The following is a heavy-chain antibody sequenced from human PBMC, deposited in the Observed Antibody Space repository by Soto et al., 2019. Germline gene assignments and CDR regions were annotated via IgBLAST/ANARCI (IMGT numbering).Heavy chain of an antibody. V-gene: IGHV5-51*01. Sequence: PGESLKISCKGSGYSFSTFWIGWVRQMPGKGLEWMGIIYPSDSDTRYSPSFQGQVTISXXXXXXTXYXQXXXLKAXDSAMYYCARLPQDYYYHGMDVWGQGTKVTVSS. CDR2: IYPSDSDT. J-gene: IGHJ6*02. CDR3: ARLPQDYYYHGMDV. CDR1: GYSFSTFW.